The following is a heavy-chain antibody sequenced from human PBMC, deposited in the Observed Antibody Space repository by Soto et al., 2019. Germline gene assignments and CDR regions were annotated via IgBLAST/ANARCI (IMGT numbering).Heavy chain of an antibody. V-gene: IGHV4-30-2*01. CDR3: ARTMLLGWFDP. CDR2: IHHSGNT. D-gene: IGHD2-15*01. CDR1: GGSISSDTYS. J-gene: IGHJ5*02. Sequence: QLQLQESGSGLVKPSQTLSLTCAVSGGSISSDTYSWSWIRQPPGKGLEWVGYIHHSGNTYFNPSLKSGVTRSVDRSKNQLSLKLTSVTAADTAVYYCARTMLLGWFDPWGQGTLVTVSS.